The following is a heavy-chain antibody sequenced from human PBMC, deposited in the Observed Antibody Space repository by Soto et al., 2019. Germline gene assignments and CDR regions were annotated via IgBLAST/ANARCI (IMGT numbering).Heavy chain of an antibody. CDR3: ARCAYGSYTFGLDV. CDR1: GGSISSHHW. J-gene: IGHJ6*02. V-gene: IGHV4-4*02. CDR2: IFHGGTT. Sequence: QVQPQESGPGLVKPSGTLSLTCAVSGGSISSHHWWTWVRQSPGQGLEWIGEIFHGGTTNYSPSLKSRVTISIDKSKNEFSPNLSSVTAADMALYYCARCAYGSYTFGLDVWGQGTTVTVSS. D-gene: IGHD3-10*01.